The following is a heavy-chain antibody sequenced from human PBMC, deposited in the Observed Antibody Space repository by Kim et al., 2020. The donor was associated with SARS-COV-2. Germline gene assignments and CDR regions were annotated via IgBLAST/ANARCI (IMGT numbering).Heavy chain of an antibody. J-gene: IGHJ5*02. CDR3: ARGRNTYYYGSGSYDWFDP. V-gene: IGHV3-48*02. D-gene: IGHD3-10*01. Sequence: GRFTIYRDNAKNSLYLQMNSLRDEDTAVYYCARGRNTYYYGSGSYDWFDPWGQGTLVTVSS.